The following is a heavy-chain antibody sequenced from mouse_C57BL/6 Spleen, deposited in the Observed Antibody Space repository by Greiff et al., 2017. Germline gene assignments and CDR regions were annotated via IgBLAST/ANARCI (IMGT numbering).Heavy chain of an antibody. CDR3: ATGASYDYAMDY. Sequence: QVQLQQPGAELVRPGSSVKLSCTASGYTFTSYCMDWVKQRPGQGLEWIGNIYPSDSETHYNQKFKDKATLTVDKSSSTAYMQLSSLTSEDSAVYYCATGASYDYAMDYWGQGTSVTVSS. J-gene: IGHJ4*01. CDR1: GYTFTSYC. CDR2: IYPSDSET. D-gene: IGHD1-1*02. V-gene: IGHV1-61*01.